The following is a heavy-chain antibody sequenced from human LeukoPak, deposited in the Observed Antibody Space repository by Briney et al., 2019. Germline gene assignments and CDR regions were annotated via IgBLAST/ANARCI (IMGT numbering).Heavy chain of an antibody. J-gene: IGHJ4*02. Sequence: PGGSLRLSCAASGFTFSDHYMDWVRQAPGKGLEWVGRIRKKANSYTTEYAASVKGRFTISRDDSKNSLYLQINSLKAEDTAVYYCATGIAGAPRTDCWGQGTLVTVSS. V-gene: IGHV3-72*01. CDR1: GFTFSDHY. D-gene: IGHD1-26*01. CDR2: IRKKANSYTT. CDR3: ATGIAGAPRTDC.